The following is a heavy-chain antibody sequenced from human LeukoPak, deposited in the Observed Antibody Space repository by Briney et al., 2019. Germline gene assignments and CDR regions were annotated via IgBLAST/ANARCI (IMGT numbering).Heavy chain of an antibody. CDR1: GFTFSSYA. CDR3: TTGGTRRGYFQH. Sequence: PGGSLRLSCAASGFTFSSYAMSWVRQAPGKGLEWVGRIKSKTDGGTTDYAAPVKGRFTISRDDSKNTLYLQMNSLKTEDTAVYYCTTGGTRRGYFQHWGQGTLVTVSS. D-gene: IGHD1-1*01. J-gene: IGHJ1*01. V-gene: IGHV3-15*01. CDR2: IKSKTDGGTT.